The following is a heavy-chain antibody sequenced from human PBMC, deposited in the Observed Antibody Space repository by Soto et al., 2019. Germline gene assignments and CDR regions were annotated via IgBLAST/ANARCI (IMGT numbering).Heavy chain of an antibody. Sequence: SETLSLTCAVSGGSISSSNWWSWVRQPPGKGLEWIGEIYHSGSTNYNPSLKSRVTISVDTSKNQFSLKLSSVTAADTAVYYCARVAAVAGTVYNWFDPWGQGTLVTVSS. CDR3: ARVAAVAGTVYNWFDP. V-gene: IGHV4-4*02. J-gene: IGHJ5*02. CDR1: GGSISSSNW. CDR2: IYHSGST. D-gene: IGHD6-19*01.